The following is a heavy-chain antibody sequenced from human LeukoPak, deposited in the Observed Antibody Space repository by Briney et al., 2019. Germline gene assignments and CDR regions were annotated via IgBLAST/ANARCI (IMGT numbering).Heavy chain of an antibody. D-gene: IGHD3-3*01. V-gene: IGHV4-59*01. CDR2: IYYSGST. CDR1: GGSISSYY. CDR3: ARGYHDFWSGQLYYYYYYMDV. Sequence: SETLSLTCTVSGGSISSYYWSWIRQPPGKGLEWIGYIYYSGSTNYNPSLKSRVTISVDTSKNQFSLKRSSVTAADTAVYYCARGYHDFWSGQLYYYYYYMDVWGKGTTVTVSS. J-gene: IGHJ6*03.